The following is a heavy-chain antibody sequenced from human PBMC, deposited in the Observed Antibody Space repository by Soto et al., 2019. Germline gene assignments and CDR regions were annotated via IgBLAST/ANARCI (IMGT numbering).Heavy chain of an antibody. J-gene: IGHJ4*02. CDR2: ISAYNGNT. Sequence: QVQLVQSGAEVKKPGASVKVSCKASGYTFTTSGISWVRQAPGQGLEWMAMISAYNGNTNYAQNFQGRLTLTTDTPTSPADMELRSLKSDDPATYRCARVRGVPADADYWRQGTLVTVSS. CDR3: ARVRGVPADADY. V-gene: IGHV1-18*01. CDR1: GYTFTTSG. D-gene: IGHD2-2*01.